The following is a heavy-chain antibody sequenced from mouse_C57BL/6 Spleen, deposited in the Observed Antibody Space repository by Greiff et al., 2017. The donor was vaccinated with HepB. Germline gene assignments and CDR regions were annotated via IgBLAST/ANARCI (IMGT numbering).Heavy chain of an antibody. J-gene: IGHJ2*01. D-gene: IGHD1-1*01. CDR3: ASRGYYYGSSSFDY. CDR2: IYPGDGDT. V-gene: IGHV1-80*01. CDR1: GYAFSSYW. Sequence: VQLVESGAELVKPGASVKISCKASGYAFSSYWMNWVKQRPGKGLEWIGQIYPGDGDTNYNGKFKGKATLTADKSSSTAYMQLSSLTSEDSAVYFCASRGYYYGSSSFDYWGQGTTLTVSS.